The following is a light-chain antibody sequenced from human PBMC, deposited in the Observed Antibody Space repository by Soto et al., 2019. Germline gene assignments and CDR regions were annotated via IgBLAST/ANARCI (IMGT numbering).Light chain of an antibody. CDR3: QHYGSSPPIT. CDR1: QSVRSTS. CDR2: GAS. V-gene: IGKV3-20*01. J-gene: IGKJ5*01. Sequence: DIVLTQSPGTLSLSPGERATLSCRASQSVRSTSLAWYQQKPGQAPRLLIYGASSRATGIPDRFSGVGSGTDFTLTISRLEPEDFAVYYGQHYGSSPPITFGQGTRLEI.